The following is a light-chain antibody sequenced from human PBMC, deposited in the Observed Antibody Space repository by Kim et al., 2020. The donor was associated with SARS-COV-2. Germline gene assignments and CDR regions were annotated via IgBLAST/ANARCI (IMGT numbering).Light chain of an antibody. CDR3: STYTRTSSTLYV. CDR2: DVD. CDR1: SSDVGRCNF. V-gene: IGLV2-14*03. Sequence: SITISCTGSSSDVGRCNFFSWYQQYPDKAPRLLIYDVDRRPSGVSGRFSGSKSGHPASLTISGLQPEDEEDYFCSTYTRTSSTLYVFGTGTKVTVL. J-gene: IGLJ1*01.